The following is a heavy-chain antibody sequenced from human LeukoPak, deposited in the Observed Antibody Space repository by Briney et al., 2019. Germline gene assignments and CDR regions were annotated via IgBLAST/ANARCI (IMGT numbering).Heavy chain of an antibody. Sequence: SETLSLTCAVYIGSFSGYHWSWIRQPPGRGLEWIGEIDHSGNTKYNPSLKSRVTISADTSKNQFSLKLRALSAADTAVYFCARRGSISAFDIWGRGTLVTVSS. CDR2: IDHSGNT. V-gene: IGHV4-34*01. CDR1: IGSFSGYH. J-gene: IGHJ4*02. D-gene: IGHD2-21*01. CDR3: ARRGSISAFDI.